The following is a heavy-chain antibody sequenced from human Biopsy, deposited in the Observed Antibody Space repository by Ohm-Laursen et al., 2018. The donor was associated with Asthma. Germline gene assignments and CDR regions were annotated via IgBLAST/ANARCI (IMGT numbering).Heavy chain of an antibody. Sequence: SVKVSCKTSSYTFNSAGITWVRQAPGQGLEWMGWISVYNGNTKVAQKLQDRVTMIPDTSTSTAYMELRSLRSDDTAVYFCARAVDYSHYYGIDVWGQGTTVTVS. CDR1: SYTFNSAG. V-gene: IGHV1-18*01. D-gene: IGHD3-10*01. CDR3: ARAVDYSHYYGIDV. CDR2: ISVYNGNT. J-gene: IGHJ6*02.